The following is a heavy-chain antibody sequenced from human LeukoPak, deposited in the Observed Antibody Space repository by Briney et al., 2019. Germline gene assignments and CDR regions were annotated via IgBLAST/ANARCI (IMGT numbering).Heavy chain of an antibody. CDR2: ISGSGGST. Sequence: GESLKISCAASGFTFSSYAMTWVRQAPGKGLEWVSTISGSGGSTYYADSVKGRFTISRDNSKNTLYLQMNSLRAEDTAVYFCASPFDYWGQGTLVTVSS. CDR1: GFTFSSYA. CDR3: ASPFDY. V-gene: IGHV3-23*01. J-gene: IGHJ4*02.